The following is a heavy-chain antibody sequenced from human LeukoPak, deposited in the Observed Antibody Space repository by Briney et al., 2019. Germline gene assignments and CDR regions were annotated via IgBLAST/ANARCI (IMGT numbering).Heavy chain of an antibody. CDR2: ISSSGSTI. CDR1: GFTLSDYY. J-gene: IGHJ5*02. D-gene: IGHD2-2*01. V-gene: IGHV3-11*01. Sequence: PGGSLRLSCAESGFTLSDYYMSWIRQALGKRMEWVSYISSSGSTIYYADSVKGRFTISRDNTKNSLYLQMNSLRAEDTAVYYCATASTVPAATFDPWGQGTLVTVSS. CDR3: ATASTVPAATFDP.